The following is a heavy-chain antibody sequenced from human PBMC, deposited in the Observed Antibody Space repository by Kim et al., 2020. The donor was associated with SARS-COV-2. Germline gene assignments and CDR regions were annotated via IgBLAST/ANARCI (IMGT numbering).Heavy chain of an antibody. Sequence: KFQGRVTITRDTSASTAYMELSSLRSEDTAVYYCARDFSSSRYYYYGMDVWGQGTTVTVSS. D-gene: IGHD6-6*01. V-gene: IGHV1-3*01. J-gene: IGHJ6*02. CDR3: ARDFSSSRYYYYGMDV.